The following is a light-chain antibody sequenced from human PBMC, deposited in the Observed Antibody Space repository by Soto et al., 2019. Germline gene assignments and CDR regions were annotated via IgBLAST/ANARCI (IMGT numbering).Light chain of an antibody. V-gene: IGLV2-11*01. CDR1: SRDVRGYNF. CDR3: CSYAGSFSGI. Sequence: QSALTQPRSVSGSPGQSITISCTGSSRDVRGYNFVSWYQQHPGEAPKLILYDVNVRPSGVPDRISGSKSGGTAYLTISGLQADDEADYYCCSYAGSFSGIFGGGTKLTVL. CDR2: DVN. J-gene: IGLJ2*01.